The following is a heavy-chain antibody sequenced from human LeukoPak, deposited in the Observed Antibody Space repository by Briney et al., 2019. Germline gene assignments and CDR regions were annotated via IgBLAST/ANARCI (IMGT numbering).Heavy chain of an antibody. CDR2: IYYSRST. CDR1: GGSISSSSYY. D-gene: IGHD5-24*01. CDR3: ASQRWLHDFDY. Sequence: SETLSLTCTVSGGSISSSSYYWGWIRQPPGKGREWIGTIYYSRSTYYNPSLKIPVTISVDTSKNQLSLKLSCVTAADTAIYYYASQRWLHDFDYWGQGTLVTVSS. V-gene: IGHV4-39*01. J-gene: IGHJ4*02.